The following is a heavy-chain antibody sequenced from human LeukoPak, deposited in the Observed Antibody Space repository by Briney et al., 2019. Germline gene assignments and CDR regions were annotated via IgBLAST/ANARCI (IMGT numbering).Heavy chain of an antibody. V-gene: IGHV4-39*01. CDR3: ARHTVVVPAASGINWFNP. D-gene: IGHD2-2*01. Sequence: SETLSLTCTVSGGSISSSSYYWGWIRQPPGKGLEWIGSIYYSGSTYYNPSLKSRVTISVDTSKNQFSLKLSSVTAADTAVYYCARHTVVVPAASGINWFNPWGQGTLVTASS. CDR2: IYYSGST. CDR1: GGSISSSSYY. J-gene: IGHJ5*02.